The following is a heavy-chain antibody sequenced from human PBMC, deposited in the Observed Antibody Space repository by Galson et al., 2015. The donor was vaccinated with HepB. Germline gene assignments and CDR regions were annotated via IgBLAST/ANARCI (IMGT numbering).Heavy chain of an antibody. Sequence: QSGAEVKKPGESLKISCKGSGYSFTSYWIGWVRQMPGKGLEWMGIIYPGDSDTRYSPSFQGQVTISADKSISTAYLQWSSLKASDTAMYYCARRFSSWPTYWYFDLWGRGTLVTVSS. D-gene: IGHD6-13*01. V-gene: IGHV5-51*01. CDR2: IYPGDSDT. CDR3: ARRFSSWPTYWYFDL. CDR1: GYSFTSYW. J-gene: IGHJ2*01.